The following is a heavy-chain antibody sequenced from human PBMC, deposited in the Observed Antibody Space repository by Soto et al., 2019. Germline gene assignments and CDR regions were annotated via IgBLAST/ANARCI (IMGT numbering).Heavy chain of an antibody. J-gene: IGHJ6*02. Sequence: SETLSLTCTVSGGSISSGGYYWSWIRQHPGKGLEWIGYIYYSGSTYYNPSLKSRVTISVDTSKNQFSLKLSSVTAADTAVYYCARVSSSWHHMRKKNYGMDVWGQGTTVTVSS. D-gene: IGHD6-13*01. CDR2: IYYSGST. V-gene: IGHV4-31*03. CDR3: ARVSSSWHHMRKKNYGMDV. CDR1: GGSISSGGYY.